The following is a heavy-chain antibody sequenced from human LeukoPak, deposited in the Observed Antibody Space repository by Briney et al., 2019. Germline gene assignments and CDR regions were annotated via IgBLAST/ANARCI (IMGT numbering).Heavy chain of an antibody. Sequence: SETLSLTCTVSGGSISSGDYYWSWIRQPPGEGLEWIGYIYYSGSTYYNPPLKSRVTISVDTSKNQFSLKLSSVTAADTAVYYCARQSKMGINWFDPWGQGTLVTVSS. V-gene: IGHV4-30-4*08. CDR3: ARQSKMGINWFDP. J-gene: IGHJ5*02. D-gene: IGHD7-27*01. CDR1: GGSISSGDYY. CDR2: IYYSGST.